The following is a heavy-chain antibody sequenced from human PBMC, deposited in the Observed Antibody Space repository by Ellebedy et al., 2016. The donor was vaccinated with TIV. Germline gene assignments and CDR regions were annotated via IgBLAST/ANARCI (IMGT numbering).Heavy chain of an antibody. Sequence: GESLKISCKASGYSFSSYWIAWVRQMPGKGLEWMGIIFPGDSDTKYSPSFEGQVTISADKSISTAYLQWSSLKASDTAMYYCARSDSSGYEFDYWGQGTLVTVSS. CDR3: ARSDSSGYEFDY. J-gene: IGHJ4*02. V-gene: IGHV5-51*01. CDR1: GYSFSSYW. D-gene: IGHD3-22*01. CDR2: IFPGDSDT.